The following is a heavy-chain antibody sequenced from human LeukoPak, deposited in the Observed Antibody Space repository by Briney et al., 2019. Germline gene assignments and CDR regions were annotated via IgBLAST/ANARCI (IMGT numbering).Heavy chain of an antibody. V-gene: IGHV1-2*02. D-gene: IGHD4-17*01. Sequence: ASVKVSCKASGYTFTGYYMHWVRQAPGQGLEWMGWINPNSGGTNYAQKFQGRVTMTRDTSISTAYMELSRLRSDDTAVYYCARVPGDSPYFDAFDIWGQGTIVPVSS. CDR3: ARVPGDSPYFDAFDI. CDR2: INPNSGGT. J-gene: IGHJ3*02. CDR1: GYTFTGYY.